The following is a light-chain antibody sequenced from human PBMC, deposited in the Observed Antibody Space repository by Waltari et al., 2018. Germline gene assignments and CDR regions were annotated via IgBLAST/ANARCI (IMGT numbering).Light chain of an antibody. Sequence: ELVMTQSPATLSVSPGERATLSCRASQSVSSNVAWYQQKPGQAPRLLIFGASTRATGITARFSGSGSGTEFTLTISSLQSEDFAIYYCQQYNNWPYTFGQGTKLEIK. CDR3: QQYNNWPYT. J-gene: IGKJ2*01. V-gene: IGKV3-15*01. CDR1: QSVSSN. CDR2: GAS.